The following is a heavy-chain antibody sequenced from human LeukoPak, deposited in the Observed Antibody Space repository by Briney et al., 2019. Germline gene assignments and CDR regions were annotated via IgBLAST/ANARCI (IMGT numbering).Heavy chain of an antibody. CDR1: GGSISSSSYY. J-gene: IGHJ4*02. V-gene: IGHV4-39*01. Sequence: PSETLSLTCTVSGGSISSSSYYWGWIRQPPGKGLEWIGSIYYSGSTYYNPSLKSRVTISVDTSKNQFSLKLSSVTAADMAVYYCARLIEMATTPFDYWGQGTLVTVSS. D-gene: IGHD5-24*01. CDR2: IYYSGST. CDR3: ARLIEMATTPFDY.